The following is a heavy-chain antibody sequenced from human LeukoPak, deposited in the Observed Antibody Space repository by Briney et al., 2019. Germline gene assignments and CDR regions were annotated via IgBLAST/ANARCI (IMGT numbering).Heavy chain of an antibody. D-gene: IGHD1-7*01. Sequence: PGRSLRLSCAASGFTFSSYAMQWVRRAPGKGLEWVAVISYDGNDKFYADSVKGRLTISRDNSKNTLFLQMDSLRAEDTAVYHCARPHYSQLELYHYYGMDVWGQGTLVTVSS. CDR1: GFTFSSYA. CDR3: ARPHYSQLELYHYYGMDV. J-gene: IGHJ6*02. CDR2: ISYDGNDK. V-gene: IGHV3-30*04.